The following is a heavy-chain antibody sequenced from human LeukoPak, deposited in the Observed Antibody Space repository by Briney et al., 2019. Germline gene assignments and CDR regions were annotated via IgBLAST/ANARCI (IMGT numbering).Heavy chain of an antibody. J-gene: IGHJ5*02. V-gene: IGHV3-48*04. D-gene: IGHD6-19*01. CDR1: GFTFSSYS. CDR2: ISSSSSTI. Sequence: GGSLRLSCAASGFTFSSYSMNWVRQAPGKGLEWVSYISSSSSTIYYADSVKGRFTISRDNAKNSLYLQMNSLRAEDTAVYYCAKGSGSGWYGWFDPWGQGTLVTVSS. CDR3: AKGSGSGWYGWFDP.